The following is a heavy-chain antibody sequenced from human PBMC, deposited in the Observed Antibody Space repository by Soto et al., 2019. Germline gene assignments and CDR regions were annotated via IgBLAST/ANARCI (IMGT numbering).Heavy chain of an antibody. J-gene: IGHJ4*02. D-gene: IGHD3-10*01. CDR3: AKKLSGSWRNFDY. CDR2: ISSTGGTT. V-gene: IGHV3-23*01. CDR1: GLTFSSYA. Sequence: EVQLLESGGGVVQPGGSLRLSCTASGLTFSSYAMSWVRQPPGKGLEWVSAISSTGGTTYYADSVRARFTISRDNAKNTLYLQMNSLRPEDTAIYYCAKKLSGSWRNFDYWGQGTLVTVSS.